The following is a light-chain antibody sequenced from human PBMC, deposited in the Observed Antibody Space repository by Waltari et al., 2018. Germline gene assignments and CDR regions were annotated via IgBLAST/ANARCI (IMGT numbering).Light chain of an antibody. CDR1: QNITNNY. J-gene: IGKJ4*01. V-gene: IGKV3-20*01. CDR2: DSS. Sequence: EVILTQSPDTLSLSPGPRATLTCRASQNITNNYLAWYQPKPGLAPRLLIYDSSSRATGVPDRFSGSGSGTDFTLTIGRLEPEDYAVYYCQQYENSPLTFGGGTQVETK. CDR3: QQYENSPLT.